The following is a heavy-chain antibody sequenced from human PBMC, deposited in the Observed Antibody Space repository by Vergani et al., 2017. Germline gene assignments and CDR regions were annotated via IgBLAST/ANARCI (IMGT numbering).Heavy chain of an antibody. V-gene: IGHV3-15*01. D-gene: IGHD3-9*01. J-gene: IGHJ6*02. CDR2: INSKIDGGTA. CDR1: GFTFNYAW. Sequence: EVQLVESGGGLVKPGGSLRLSCAASGFTFNYAWMTWVRQAPGKGLEWVGRINSKIDGGTADYAAPVKGRFTISRDDSKNTVYLQMNSLRTEDTAVYFCTTYDGPLQDYAILTGQYQTYCYYYGTDVWGQGTTVTVSS. CDR3: TTYDGPLQDYAILTGQYQTYCYYYGTDV.